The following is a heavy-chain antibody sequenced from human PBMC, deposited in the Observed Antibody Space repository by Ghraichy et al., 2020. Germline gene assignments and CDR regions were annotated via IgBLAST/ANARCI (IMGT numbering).Heavy chain of an antibody. CDR1: GDSVSSNSAA. CDR2: TYYRSKWYN. D-gene: IGHD3-16*01. V-gene: IGHV6-1*01. Sequence: SQTLSLTCAISGDSVSSNSAAWNWIRQSPSRGLEWLGRTYYRSKWYNDYAVSVKSRITINPDTSKNQFSLQLNSVTPEDTAVYYCARDHPPSGQTWGSREERGAFDIWGQGTMVTVSS. J-gene: IGHJ3*02. CDR3: ARDHPPSGQTWGSREERGAFDI.